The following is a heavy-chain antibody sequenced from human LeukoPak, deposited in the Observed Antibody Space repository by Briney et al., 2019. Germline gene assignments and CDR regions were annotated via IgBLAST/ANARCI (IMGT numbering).Heavy chain of an antibody. D-gene: IGHD5-12*01. CDR1: GFTFSSYG. Sequence: PGGSLRLSCAASGFTFSSYGMHWVRQAPGKGLEWVAFIRYDGSNKYYADSVKGRFTISRDNSKNTLYLQMNSLRAEDTAVYYCARSDIVATCDAFDIWGQGTMVTVSS. J-gene: IGHJ3*02. V-gene: IGHV3-30*02. CDR2: IRYDGSNK. CDR3: ARSDIVATCDAFDI.